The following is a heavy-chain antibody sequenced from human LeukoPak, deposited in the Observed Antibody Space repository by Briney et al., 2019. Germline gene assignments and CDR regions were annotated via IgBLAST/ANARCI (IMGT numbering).Heavy chain of an antibody. D-gene: IGHD2-15*01. CDR2: ISGSGNTT. J-gene: IGHJ6*02. V-gene: IGHV3-23*01. CDR1: QFTFSNYA. CDR3: AREPSDIALDV. Sequence: PGGSLRLSCAASQFTFSNYAMSWVRQAPGKGLEWVSAISGSGNTTYFGDSVTGRFTISRDNPKNTVYLQMNSLSAEDTAVYYCAREPSDIALDVWGQGTTVTVSS.